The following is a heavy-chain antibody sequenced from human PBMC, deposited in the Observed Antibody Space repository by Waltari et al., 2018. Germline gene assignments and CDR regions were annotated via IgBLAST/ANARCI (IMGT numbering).Heavy chain of an antibody. V-gene: IGHV3-21*01. J-gene: IGHJ4*02. CDR3: ARGIAGDSYYYFDS. D-gene: IGHD2-21*02. CDR2: VSSSSTYT. Sequence: EVQVVESGGGLVKPGGSLRLSCVGSGFSFSVYGMNWVRQAPGKGLEWFASVSSSSTYTYYADSVKGRFSISRDNAKNSLYLQMDSLRADDTALYYCARGIAGDSYYYFDSWGQGTLVTVSS. CDR1: GFSFSVYG.